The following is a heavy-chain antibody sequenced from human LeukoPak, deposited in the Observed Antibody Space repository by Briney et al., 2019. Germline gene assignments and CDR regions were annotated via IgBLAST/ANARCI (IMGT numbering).Heavy chain of an antibody. V-gene: IGHV4-34*01. Sequence: PSETLSLTCAVYGGSFSGYYWSWIRQPPRKGLEWIGEINHSGSTNYNPSLKSRVTISVDTSKNQFSLKLSSVTAADTAVYYCASFGRRPSYCSSTSCSSFDYWGQGTLVTVSS. J-gene: IGHJ4*02. CDR2: INHSGST. D-gene: IGHD2-2*01. CDR3: ASFGRRPSYCSSTSCSSFDY. CDR1: GGSFSGYY.